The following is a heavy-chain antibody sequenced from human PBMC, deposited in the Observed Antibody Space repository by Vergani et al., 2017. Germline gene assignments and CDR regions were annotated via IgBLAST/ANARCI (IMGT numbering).Heavy chain of an antibody. CDR1: GGYISSYY. V-gene: IGHV4-4*07. Sequence: QVQLQESGPGLVKPSETLSLTCTVSGGYISSYYWSWIRQPAGKGLEWIGRIYTSGSTNYNPSLKSRVTMSVDTSKNQFSLKLSSVTAADTAVYYCARDTKYCSSTSCTYNWFDPWSQGTLVTVSS. D-gene: IGHD2-2*01. CDR3: ARDTKYCSSTSCTYNWFDP. J-gene: IGHJ5*02. CDR2: IYTSGST.